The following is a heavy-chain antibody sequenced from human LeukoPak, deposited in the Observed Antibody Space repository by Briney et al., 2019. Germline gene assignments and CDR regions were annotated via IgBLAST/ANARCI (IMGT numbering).Heavy chain of an antibody. J-gene: IGHJ4*02. CDR2: ISYTGST. D-gene: IGHD6-19*01. CDR3: ARAVTGTSLVDF. Sequence: PSETLSLTCTISGGSIGGDHWSWIRQAPGEGLEWIGYISYTGSTSYNPSLRSRVTISLNTPENQFSLRLTSVTAADTAVYYYARAVTGTSLVDFWGQGTLVAVSS. V-gene: IGHV4-59*08. CDR1: GGSIGGDH.